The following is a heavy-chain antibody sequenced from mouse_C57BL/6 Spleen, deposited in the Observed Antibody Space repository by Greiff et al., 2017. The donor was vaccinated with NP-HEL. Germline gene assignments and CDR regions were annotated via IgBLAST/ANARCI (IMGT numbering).Heavy chain of an antibody. V-gene: IGHV14-3*01. J-gene: IGHJ4*01. CDR3: SITTVVAYYAMDY. D-gene: IGHD1-1*01. Sequence: EVQVVESVAELVRPGASVKLSCTASGFNIKNTYMHWVKQRPEQGLEWIGRIDPANGNTKYAPKFQGKATITADTSSNTAYLQLSSLTSEDTAIYYSSITTVVAYYAMDYWGQGTSVTVSS. CDR1: GFNIKNTY. CDR2: IDPANGNT.